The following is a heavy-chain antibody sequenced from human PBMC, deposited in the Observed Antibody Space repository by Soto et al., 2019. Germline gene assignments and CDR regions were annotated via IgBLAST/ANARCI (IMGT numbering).Heavy chain of an antibody. J-gene: IGHJ6*02. CDR2: IYYSGST. D-gene: IGHD7-27*01. CDR3: AREGVDLGPYYYYGMDV. V-gene: IGHV4-61*01. Sequence: PSETLSLTCTVSGGSVSSGSYYWSWIRQPPGKGLEWIGYIYYSGSTNYNPSLKSRVTISVDTSKNQFSLKLSSVTAADTAVYYCAREGVDLGPYYYYGMDVWGQGTTVTVSS. CDR1: GGSVSSGSYY.